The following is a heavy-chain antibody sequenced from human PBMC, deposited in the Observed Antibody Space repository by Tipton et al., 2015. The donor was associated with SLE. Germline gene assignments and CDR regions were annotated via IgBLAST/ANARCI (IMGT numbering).Heavy chain of an antibody. V-gene: IGHV4-59*08. D-gene: IGHD4-17*01. Sequence: TLSLTCTVSGGSITSYSWTWIRQPPGTGLEWVGYSYYSESTNYNPSLKIQETISVDTSKNQFSLKLSSVTAADTAVYYCARHMTTVPPFDLWGRGTLVTVSS. CDR1: GGSITSYS. CDR3: ARHMTTVPPFDL. J-gene: IGHJ2*01. CDR2: SYYSEST.